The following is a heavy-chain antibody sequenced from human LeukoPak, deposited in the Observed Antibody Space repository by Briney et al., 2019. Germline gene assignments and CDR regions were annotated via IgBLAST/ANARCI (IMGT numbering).Heavy chain of an antibody. J-gene: IGHJ5*02. CDR3: AKDQRVGAVAGSNWFDP. V-gene: IGHV3-23*01. Sequence: PGGSLRLSCAASGFVFSNFRMHWVRQAPGKGLEWVSAISGSGGSTYYTDSVKGRFTISRDNSKNTLYLQMNSLRAEDTAVYYCAKDQRVGAVAGSNWFDPWGQGTLVTVSS. CDR2: ISGSGGST. D-gene: IGHD6-19*01. CDR1: GFVFSNFR.